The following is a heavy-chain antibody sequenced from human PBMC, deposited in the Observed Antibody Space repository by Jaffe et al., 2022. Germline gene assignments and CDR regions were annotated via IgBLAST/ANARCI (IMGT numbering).Heavy chain of an antibody. V-gene: IGHV4-59*01. D-gene: IGHD6-19*01. CDR3: ARDNTVAGDAFDI. CDR2: IYYSGST. Sequence: QVQLQESGPGLVKPSETLSLTCTVSGGSISSYYWSWIRQPPGKGLEWIGYIYYSGSTNYNPSLKSRVTISVDTSKNQFSLKLSSVTAADTAVYYCARDNTVAGDAFDIWGQGTMVTVSS. CDR1: GGSISSYY. J-gene: IGHJ3*02.